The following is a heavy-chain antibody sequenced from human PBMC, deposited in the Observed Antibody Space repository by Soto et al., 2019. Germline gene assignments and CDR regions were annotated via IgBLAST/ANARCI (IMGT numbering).Heavy chain of an antibody. Sequence: GEPLKISCAASGFTFSSYAMSWVRQAPGKGLEWVSAISGSGGSTYYADSVKGRFTISRDNSKNTLYLQMNSLRAEDTAVYYCAKDPSEYSSSWYFDYWGQGTLVTVSS. J-gene: IGHJ4*02. CDR1: GFTFSSYA. CDR2: ISGSGGST. D-gene: IGHD6-13*01. CDR3: AKDPSEYSSSWYFDY. V-gene: IGHV3-23*01.